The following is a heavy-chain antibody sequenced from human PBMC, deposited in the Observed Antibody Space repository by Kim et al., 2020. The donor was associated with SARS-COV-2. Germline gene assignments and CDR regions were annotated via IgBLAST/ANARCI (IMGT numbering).Heavy chain of an antibody. CDR3: TTDSIYSSGWYGNYYYGMDV. V-gene: IGHV3-15*01. D-gene: IGHD6-19*01. J-gene: IGHJ6*02. Sequence: RFTISRDDSKNTLYLQMNSLKTEDTAVYYCTTDSIYSSGWYGNYYYGMDVWGQGTTVTVSS.